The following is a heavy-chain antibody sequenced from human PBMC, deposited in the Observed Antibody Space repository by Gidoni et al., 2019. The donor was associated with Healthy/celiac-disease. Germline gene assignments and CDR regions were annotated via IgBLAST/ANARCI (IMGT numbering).Heavy chain of an antibody. CDR3: ASSSSWYDDADY. CDR1: AFTFSSYS. V-gene: IGHV3-48*01. D-gene: IGHD6-13*01. J-gene: IGHJ4*02. Sequence: EVQPVESGGRLVQPGGSLRLSGAASAFTFSSYSMNWVRQAPGKGLEWVSYISSSRRTIYYADLVKGRFTNSRDNAKNSLYLQMNSLRAEDTAVYYCASSSSWYDDADYWGQGTLVTVSA. CDR2: ISSSRRTI.